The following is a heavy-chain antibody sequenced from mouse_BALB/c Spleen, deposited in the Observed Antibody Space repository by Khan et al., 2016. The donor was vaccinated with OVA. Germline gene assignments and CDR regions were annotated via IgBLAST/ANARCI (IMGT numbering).Heavy chain of an antibody. Sequence: EVELVESGGGLVKPGGSLKLSCTASRFAFSSYDMSWVRQTPEKRLEWVAYISSGGDNTYYPDTVKGRFTISRDNAKNNLYLQMSSLKSEDTAMYYCARRADDNGYDYAMDYWGQGTSVTVSS. CDR3: ARRADDNGYDYAMDY. D-gene: IGHD1-2*01. J-gene: IGHJ4*01. CDR1: RFAFSSYD. CDR2: ISSGGDNT. V-gene: IGHV5-12-1*01.